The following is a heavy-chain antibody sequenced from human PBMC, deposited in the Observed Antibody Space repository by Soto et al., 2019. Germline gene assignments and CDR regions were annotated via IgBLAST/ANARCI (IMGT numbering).Heavy chain of an antibody. CDR1: VYTFSNYG. V-gene: IGHV1-18*01. Sequence: ASVKVSCKTSVYTFSNYGITWVRQAPGQPLEWLGWISLYSDGTNYAQKFQGRVSMTTDTSTTTAYMELRSLRSDDTAVYYCARVVPGAEAWFGPWGQGTLVTVSS. J-gene: IGHJ5*02. CDR2: ISLYSDGT. CDR3: ARVVPGAEAWFGP. D-gene: IGHD2-2*01.